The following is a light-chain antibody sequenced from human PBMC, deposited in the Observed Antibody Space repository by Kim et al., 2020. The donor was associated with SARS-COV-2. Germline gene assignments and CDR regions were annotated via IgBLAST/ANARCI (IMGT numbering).Light chain of an antibody. Sequence: SYELTQPPSVSVAPGQTARITCGGDNVGSETVHWYRQKPGQAPVLVIFYDNDRPSGIPARFSGSNSGNTATLTISRVEAGDEADYFCQVWHGGSHHVIFGGGTKLTVL. J-gene: IGLJ2*01. CDR3: QVWHGGSHHVI. CDR1: NVGSET. CDR2: YDN. V-gene: IGLV3-21*04.